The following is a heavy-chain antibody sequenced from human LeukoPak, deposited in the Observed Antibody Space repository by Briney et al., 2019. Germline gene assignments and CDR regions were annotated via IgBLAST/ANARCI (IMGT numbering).Heavy chain of an antibody. D-gene: IGHD6-13*01. Sequence: PGGSLRLSCAASGFTFSGYWMSWVRQAPGKGLEWVANINQDGSEKYYVDSVKGRFTISRDNAKDSLFLQMGSLRVEDTAVYYCARESTAGYNSSWYGFRNWGQCTLVSVSS. CDR1: GFTFSGYW. CDR2: INQDGSEK. V-gene: IGHV3-7*01. J-gene: IGHJ1*01. CDR3: ARESTAGYNSSWYGFRN.